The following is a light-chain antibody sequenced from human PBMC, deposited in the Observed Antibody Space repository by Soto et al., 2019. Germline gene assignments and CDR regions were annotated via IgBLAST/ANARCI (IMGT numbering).Light chain of an antibody. CDR2: DVS. CDR1: SSDVGGYNY. CDR3: SSYTSSSTPYV. Sequence: QSALTQPASVSGSPGQSITISCTGTSSDVGGYNYVSWYQQHPGKAPKLMIYDVSNRPSGVSNRFSGSKSGNTAALTISWLQAEDEADYYCSSYTSSSTPYVFGTGTTVTVL. J-gene: IGLJ1*01. V-gene: IGLV2-14*01.